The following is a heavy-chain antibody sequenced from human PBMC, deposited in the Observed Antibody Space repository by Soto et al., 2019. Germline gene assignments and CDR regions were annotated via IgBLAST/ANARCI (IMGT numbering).Heavy chain of an antibody. V-gene: IGHV3-30*18. CDR3: AKDRMGAGIRGYFGY. CDR1: GFTFSSYG. CDR2: ISYDGSNK. Sequence: QVQLVESGGGVVQPGASLRLSCAGSGFTFSSYGMDWVRQAPGKGLEWVAVISYDGSNKYYVDSVKGRFTISRDNSKNTLYLQMNSLWAEDTAVYYCAKDRMGAGIRGYFGYWGQGMLVTVSS. J-gene: IGHJ4*02. D-gene: IGHD3-10*01.